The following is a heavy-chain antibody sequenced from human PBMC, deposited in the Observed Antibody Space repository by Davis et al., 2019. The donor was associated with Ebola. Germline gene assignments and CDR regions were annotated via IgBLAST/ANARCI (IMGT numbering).Heavy chain of an antibody. CDR1: GFTFNRYW. V-gene: IGHV3-74*01. CDR3: ARVLAALPWYFDL. Sequence: ESPNIPCASSGFTFNRYWMHCVRQAPGKGLMWVSRLSSDGSSTTYADSVKGRFTISRDNAKNTLYLQMNSLRAEDTAVYYCARVLAALPWYFDLWGRGTLVTVSS. J-gene: IGHJ2*01. CDR2: LSSDGSST. D-gene: IGHD6-25*01.